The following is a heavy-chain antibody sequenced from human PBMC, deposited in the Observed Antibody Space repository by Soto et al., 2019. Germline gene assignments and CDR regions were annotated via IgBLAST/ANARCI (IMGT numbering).Heavy chain of an antibody. CDR2: INPSGGST. V-gene: IGHV1-46*01. D-gene: IGHD3-10*01. CDR3: ARALLWFGDPTAAFDI. Sequence: ASVKVSCKASGYTFTSYGISWVRQAPGQGLEWMGIINPSGGSTSYAQKFQGRVTMTRDTSTSTVYMELSSLRSEDTAVYYCARALLWFGDPTAAFDIWGQGTMVTVSS. J-gene: IGHJ3*02. CDR1: GYTFTSYG.